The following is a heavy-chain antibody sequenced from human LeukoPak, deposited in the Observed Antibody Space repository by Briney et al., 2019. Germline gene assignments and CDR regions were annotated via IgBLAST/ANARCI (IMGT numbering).Heavy chain of an antibody. CDR2: ISGSGGRT. CDR3: AKGARWELPLDY. J-gene: IGHJ4*02. V-gene: IGHV3-23*01. Sequence: GGSLRLSCEASGLTFSSYVMTWVREAPGKGLEWVSAISGSGGRTYYADSVKGRFTISRDNSMDTLYLQMNSLRADDTAVYYCAKGARWELPLDYWGQGTLVTVSS. D-gene: IGHD1-26*01. CDR1: GLTFSSYV.